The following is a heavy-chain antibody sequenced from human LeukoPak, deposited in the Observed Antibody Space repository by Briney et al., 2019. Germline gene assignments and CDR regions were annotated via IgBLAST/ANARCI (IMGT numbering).Heavy chain of an antibody. D-gene: IGHD1-7*01. CDR1: GFSNYT. V-gene: IGHV3-48*01. Sequence: GGSLRLSCAASGFSNYTMNWVRQAPGKGLEWVSYISSSSSTIYYADSVKGRFTISRDNAKNSLYLQMNSLRAEDTAVYYCARSSRELGGYAPWELMPPFDYWGQGTLVTVSS. CDR3: ARSSRELGGYAPWELMPPFDY. CDR2: ISSSSSTI. J-gene: IGHJ4*02.